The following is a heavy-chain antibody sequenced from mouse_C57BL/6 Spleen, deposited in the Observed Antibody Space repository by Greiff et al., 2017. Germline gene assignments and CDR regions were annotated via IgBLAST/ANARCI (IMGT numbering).Heavy chain of an antibody. V-gene: IGHV5-15*01. D-gene: IGHD2-1*01. CDR1: GFTFSDYG. CDR2: ISNLAYSI. CDR3: ARQGGNYDWYFDV. Sequence: EVQLVESGGGLVQPGGSLKLSCAASGFTFSDYGMAWVRQAPRKGPEWVAFISNLAYSIYYADTVTGRFTISRENAKNTLYLEMSSLRSEDTAMYYCARQGGNYDWYFDVWGTGTTVTVSS. J-gene: IGHJ1*03.